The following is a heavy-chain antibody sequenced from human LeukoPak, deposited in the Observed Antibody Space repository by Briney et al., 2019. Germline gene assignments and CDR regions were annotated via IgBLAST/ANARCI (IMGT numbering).Heavy chain of an antibody. J-gene: IGHJ6*03. CDR2: IYTSGST. D-gene: IGHD6-13*01. V-gene: IGHV4-4*07. CDR3: AREDIAAAGYYYYYYYMDV. Sequence: SETLSLTCTVSGGSISSYYWSWIRQPAGKGLEWIGRIYTSGSTNYNPSLKSRVTMSVDTSKNQFSLKLSSVTAADTAVYYCAREDIAAAGYYYYYYYMDVWGKGTTVTVSS. CDR1: GGSISSYY.